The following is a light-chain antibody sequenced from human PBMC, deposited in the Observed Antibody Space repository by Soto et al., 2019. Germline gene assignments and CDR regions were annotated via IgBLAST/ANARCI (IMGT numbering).Light chain of an antibody. CDR1: SSDVGSYNL. Sequence: QSVLTQPASVSGSPGQSITISCTGTSSDVGSYNLVSWYQQHPGKAPKLMIYEGSKRPSGVSNRFSGSKSGNTASLTISGLQAEDEADYYCCSYAGSSTFHVVFGGGTKLTVI. CDR3: CSYAGSSTFHVV. V-gene: IGLV2-23*03. J-gene: IGLJ2*01. CDR2: EGS.